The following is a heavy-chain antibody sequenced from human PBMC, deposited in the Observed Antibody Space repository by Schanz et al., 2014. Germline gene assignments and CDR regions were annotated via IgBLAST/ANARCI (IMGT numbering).Heavy chain of an antibody. CDR3: ATDYSGGGCHI. V-gene: IGHV3-30*04. D-gene: IGHD6-19*01. CDR2: ISSDETVT. Sequence: VQLVESGGGLVKPGGSLRLSCAASGFTFSRHAMHWVRQAPGKGLEWVAVISSDETVTYYVDSVKGRFTISRDNSKNTLYLQMSSLKTEDTAVYFCATDYSGGGCHIWGQGTMVTVSS. CDR1: GFTFSRHA. J-gene: IGHJ3*02.